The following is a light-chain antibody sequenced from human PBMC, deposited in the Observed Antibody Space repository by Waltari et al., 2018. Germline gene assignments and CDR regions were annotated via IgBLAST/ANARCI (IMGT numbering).Light chain of an antibody. V-gene: IGKV2-30*02. Sequence: DVVMTQSPLSLPVTLGQPAPISCQPSQSLVPSDGNTYLNWFHQRPGQSPRRQIYKVSNRDSGVPDRFSGSGSGTDFTLKISRVEAEDVGVYYCMQSIHWPWTFGQGTKVEIK. CDR1: QSLVPSDGNTY. CDR2: KVS. CDR3: MQSIHWPWT. J-gene: IGKJ1*01.